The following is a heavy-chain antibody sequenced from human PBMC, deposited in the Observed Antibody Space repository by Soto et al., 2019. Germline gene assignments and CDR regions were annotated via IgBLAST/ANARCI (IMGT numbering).Heavy chain of an antibody. J-gene: IGHJ5*02. CDR2: IFSNDEK. Sequence: SGPTLVNPTETLTLTCTVSGFSLSNATMGVSWIRQPPGKALEWLAHIFSNDEKSYSTSLESRLTISKDTSKSQVVLSMTNMHPVDTATYFRARTLFETKGPGRYPWFDTWDPGTRHTAFS. CDR3: ARTLFETKGPGRYPWFDT. V-gene: IGHV2-26*01. D-gene: IGHD1-26*01. CDR1: GFSLSNATMG.